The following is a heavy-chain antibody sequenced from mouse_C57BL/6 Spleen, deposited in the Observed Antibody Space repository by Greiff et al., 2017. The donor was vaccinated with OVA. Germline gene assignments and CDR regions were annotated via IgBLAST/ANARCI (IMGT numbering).Heavy chain of an antibody. V-gene: IGHV2-9-1*01. D-gene: IGHD1-1*01. J-gene: IGHJ4*01. CDR1: GFSLTSYA. Sequence: QVQLKESGPGLVAPSQSLSITCTVSGFSLTSYAISWVRQPPGKGLEWLGVLWPGGGTNYTSALPSRLSISNDNSKSQVFLKMNSLQTDDTARYYCARRPVDYGSSYEYYYAMDYWGQGTSVTVSS. CDR3: ARRPVDYGSSYEYYYAMDY. CDR2: LWPGGGT.